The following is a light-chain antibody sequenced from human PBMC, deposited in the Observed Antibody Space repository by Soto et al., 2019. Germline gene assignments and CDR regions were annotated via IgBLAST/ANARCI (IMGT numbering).Light chain of an antibody. Sequence: DIQMTQSPSTLSASVGDRVTITCRASQSISSWLAWYQQKPGKAPKLLIYDASSLESGVPSRFSGSGSGTEFTLTISSLQPEDFETYYCQQYNTYQWTFGQGTKVEIK. CDR1: QSISSW. V-gene: IGKV1-5*01. J-gene: IGKJ1*01. CDR3: QQYNTYQWT. CDR2: DAS.